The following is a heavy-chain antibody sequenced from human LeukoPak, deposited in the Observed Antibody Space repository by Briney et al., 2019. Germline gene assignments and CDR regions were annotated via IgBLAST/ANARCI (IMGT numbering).Heavy chain of an antibody. CDR3: ARAAAKYYYGMDV. Sequence: SETLSLTCAVYGGSFSGYYWSWIRQPPGKGLEWIGEINHSGSTNYNPSLKSRVTISVDTSKNQFSLKLSSVTAADTAVYYCARAAAKYYYGMDVWGKGITVTVSS. D-gene: IGHD6-13*01. CDR1: GGSFSGYY. V-gene: IGHV4-34*01. J-gene: IGHJ6*04. CDR2: INHSGST.